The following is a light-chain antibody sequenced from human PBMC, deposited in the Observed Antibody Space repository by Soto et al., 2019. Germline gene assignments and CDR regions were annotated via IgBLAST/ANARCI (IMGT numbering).Light chain of an antibody. CDR2: ASS. CDR3: QHTYSATFT. J-gene: IGKJ3*01. V-gene: IGKV1-39*01. Sequence: DIPMTQSPSSLSASVGDRVTITCRTSQSIGNDLNWYQQRPGKAPKLLIYASSSLPTGVQSPFSGSGSGTDFTLTLSSLQPEDFATYCCQHTYSATFTFGPGTKVYVK. CDR1: QSIGND.